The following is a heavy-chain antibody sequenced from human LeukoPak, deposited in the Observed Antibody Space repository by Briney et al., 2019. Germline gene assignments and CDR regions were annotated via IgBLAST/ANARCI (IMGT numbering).Heavy chain of an antibody. CDR1: GYSFTSYW. D-gene: IGHD2-15*01. CDR3: ARSPQGHCSGGSRPLHAFDY. CDR2: IYPGDSDT. V-gene: IGHV5-51*01. Sequence: GESLKISCKGSGYSFTSYWIGWVRQMPGKGLEWMGIIYPGDSDTRYSPSFQGQVTISADKSVSTAYLQWSSLKASDTAMYYCARSPQGHCSGGSRPLHAFDYWGQGTLVTVSS. J-gene: IGHJ4*02.